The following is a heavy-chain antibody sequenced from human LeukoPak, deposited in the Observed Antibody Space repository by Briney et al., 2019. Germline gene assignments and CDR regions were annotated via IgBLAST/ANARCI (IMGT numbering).Heavy chain of an antibody. CDR1: GGTFSSYA. CDR3: ARVGTVAKPYFDY. J-gene: IGHJ4*02. D-gene: IGHD4-23*01. CDR2: IIPNFGTA. Sequence: SVKVSCKASGGTFSSYAISWVRQAPGQGLEWMGRIIPNFGTANYAQKFQGRVTITADESTSTAYMELSSLRSEDTAVYYCARVGTVAKPYFDYWGQGTLVTVSS. V-gene: IGHV1-69*13.